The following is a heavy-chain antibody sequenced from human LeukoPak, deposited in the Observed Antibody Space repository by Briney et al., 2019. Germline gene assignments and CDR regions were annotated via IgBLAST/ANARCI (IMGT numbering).Heavy chain of an antibody. D-gene: IGHD4-17*01. CDR1: GGSLSSYH. CDR3: ARDPGDYNHDWYFDL. CDR2: IDLSGNA. Sequence: PSETLSLTCTVSGGSLSSYHWIWVRHPAGKGLEFIGRIDLSGNADHSPSLKSRVTMSVDTSKNQFSLRLTSVTAADTAVYYCARDPGDYNHDWYFDLWGRGTLVTVSS. J-gene: IGHJ2*01. V-gene: IGHV4-4*07.